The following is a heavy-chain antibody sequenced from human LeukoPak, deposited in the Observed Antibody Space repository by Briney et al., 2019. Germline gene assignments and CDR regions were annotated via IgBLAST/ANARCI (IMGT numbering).Heavy chain of an antibody. Sequence: QPGGSLRLSCAASGFTFSSYAMSWVRQAPGKGLEWVSAISGSGGSTYYADSVKGRFTISRDNAKNSLYLQMNSLRAEDTAVYYCARGTYSSSKYFQHWGQGTLVTVSS. CDR3: ARGTYSSSKYFQH. J-gene: IGHJ1*01. D-gene: IGHD6-6*01. CDR2: ISGSGGST. CDR1: GFTFSSYA. V-gene: IGHV3-23*01.